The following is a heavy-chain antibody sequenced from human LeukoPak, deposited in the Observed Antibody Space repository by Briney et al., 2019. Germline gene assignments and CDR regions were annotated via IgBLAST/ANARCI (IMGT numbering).Heavy chain of an antibody. CDR3: ASPGVPPHYYYYYGMDV. Sequence: ASVKVSCKASGGTFSSYAISWVRQAPGQGLEWMGGIIPIFGTANYAQKFQGRVTITADESTSTAYMELSSLRSEDTAVYYCASPGVPPHYYYYYGMDVWGQGTTVTVSS. CDR1: GGTFSSYA. D-gene: IGHD3-10*01. J-gene: IGHJ6*02. CDR2: IIPIFGTA. V-gene: IGHV1-69*13.